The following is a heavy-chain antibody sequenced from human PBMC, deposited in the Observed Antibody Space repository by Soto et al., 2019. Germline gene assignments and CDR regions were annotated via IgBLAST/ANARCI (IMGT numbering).Heavy chain of an antibody. Sequence: PSETLSLTCTVSGGSISSYYWSWIRQPPGKGLEWIGYIYYSGSTNYNPSLKSRVTISVDTSKNQFSPKLSSVTAADTAVYYCARGSRYCTNGVCYDYWGQGTLVTVSS. CDR2: IYYSGST. D-gene: IGHD2-8*01. V-gene: IGHV4-59*01. J-gene: IGHJ4*02. CDR1: GGSISSYY. CDR3: ARGSRYCTNGVCYDY.